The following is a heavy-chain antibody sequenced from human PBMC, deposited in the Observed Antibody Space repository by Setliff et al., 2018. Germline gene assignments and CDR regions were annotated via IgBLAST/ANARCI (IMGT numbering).Heavy chain of an antibody. CDR1: GGSISSGDYY. D-gene: IGHD1-1*01. Sequence: SETLSLTCTVSGGSISSGDYYWSWIRQPPGKGLEWIGYIYYSGSTYYNPSLKSRVTISVDTSKNQFSLKLSSVTAADTAVYYCAREAPGYAFDIWGQGTMVTVAS. V-gene: IGHV4-30-4*08. CDR2: IYYSGST. J-gene: IGHJ3*02. CDR3: AREAPGYAFDI.